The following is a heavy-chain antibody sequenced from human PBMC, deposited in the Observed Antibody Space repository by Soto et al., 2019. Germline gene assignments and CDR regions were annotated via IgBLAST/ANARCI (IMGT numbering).Heavy chain of an antibody. J-gene: IGHJ4*02. V-gene: IGHV3-66*01. CDR3: ARGHFDW. CDR2: IYTGGST. CDR1: GFTVSSYY. Sequence: EVQVVESGGALVQPGGSLRLSCAASGFTVSSYYMSWVRQAPGKGLEWDSVIYTGGSTSYAVSVRGRFTISRDNSKNTLYLQMNSLGVEDTAVYYCARGHFDWWGQGTLVTVSS.